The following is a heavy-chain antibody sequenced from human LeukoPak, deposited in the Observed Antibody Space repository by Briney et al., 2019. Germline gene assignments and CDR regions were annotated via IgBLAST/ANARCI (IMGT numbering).Heavy chain of an antibody. CDR3: ARLYLPATRFDY. J-gene: IGHJ4*02. V-gene: IGHV1-2*02. CDR2: INLKSGGT. Sequence: ASVKVSCKASGYTFTGYYMHWVRQAPGQGLEWMGWINLKSGGTNYAGKFQGRVTMTRDTTTSTAYMDLSRLRSVDTAVYYCARLYLPATRFDYWGQGTLVTVSS. CDR1: GYTFTGYY. D-gene: IGHD5-24*01.